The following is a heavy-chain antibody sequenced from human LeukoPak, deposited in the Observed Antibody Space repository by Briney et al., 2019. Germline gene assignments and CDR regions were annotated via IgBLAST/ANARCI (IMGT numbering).Heavy chain of an antibody. CDR3: ARKARRDGYNFGFDY. J-gene: IGHJ4*02. CDR1: GGSLSGHS. D-gene: IGHD5-24*01. CDR2: INDSGSA. Sequence: SETLSLTCAVSGGSLSGHSWSWIRQPPGKGLEWIGEINDSGSANYNPSLKSRVTISVDTSKNQFSLKLSSVTAADTAVYYCARKARRDGYNFGFDYWGQGTLVTVSS. V-gene: IGHV4-34*01.